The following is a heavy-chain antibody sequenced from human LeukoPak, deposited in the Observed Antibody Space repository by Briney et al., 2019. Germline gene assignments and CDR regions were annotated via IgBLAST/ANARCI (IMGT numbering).Heavy chain of an antibody. V-gene: IGHV3-11*01. D-gene: IGHD5-18*01. CDR2: ISSSGGTI. J-gene: IGHJ6*02. CDR3: ARDTAMVQYYYYYGMDV. Sequence: GGSLRLSCAASGFTFSDYYMSWIRQAPGKGLEWVSYISSSGGTIYYADSVKGRFTISRDNAKNSLYLQMNSLRAEDTAVYYCARDTAMVQYYYYYGMDVWGQGTTVTVSS. CDR1: GFTFSDYY.